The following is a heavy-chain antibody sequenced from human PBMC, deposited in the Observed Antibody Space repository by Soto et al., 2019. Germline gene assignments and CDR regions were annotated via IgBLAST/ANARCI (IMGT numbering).Heavy chain of an antibody. D-gene: IGHD4-17*01. J-gene: IGHJ4*02. V-gene: IGHV4-34*01. Sequence: QVQLQQWGAGLLKPSETLSLTCAVYGGSFSGYYWSWIRQPPGKGLEWIGEINHSGSTNYNPSLKSRVTISVDTFKTQFYLKLSSVTAADTAVYYCARCAPVTTPSYYFDYWGQGTLVTVSS. CDR3: ARCAPVTTPSYYFDY. CDR2: INHSGST. CDR1: GGSFSGYY.